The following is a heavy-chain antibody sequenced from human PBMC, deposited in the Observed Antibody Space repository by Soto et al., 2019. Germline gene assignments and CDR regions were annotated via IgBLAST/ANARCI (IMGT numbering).Heavy chain of an antibody. CDR1: GFSLSNARMG. D-gene: IGHD2-15*01. CDR2: IFSNDEK. CDR3: ARSLSGGSLLVYYYGMDV. Sequence: QVTLKESGPVLVKPTETLTLTCTVSGFSLSNARMGVSWIRQPPGKALEWLAHIFSNDEKSYSTSLKSRLTISKDTSISQVVLTMTNMDPVDTATYYCARSLSGGSLLVYYYGMDVWGQGTTVTVSS. J-gene: IGHJ6*02. V-gene: IGHV2-26*01.